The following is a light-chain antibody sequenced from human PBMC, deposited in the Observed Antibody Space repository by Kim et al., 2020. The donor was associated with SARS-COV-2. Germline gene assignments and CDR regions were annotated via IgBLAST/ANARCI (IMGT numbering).Light chain of an antibody. CDR3: QQRGNWPLT. J-gene: IGKJ1*01. CDR1: QGVGRS. Sequence: LVPGERAPLPRRARQGVGRSLARYPQEPGQAPRLLNYDAFSRATGIPARFSGSGSGTDFTLTISSLEPEDFAVYYCQQRGNWPLTFGQGTKVDIK. V-gene: IGKV3-11*01. CDR2: DAF.